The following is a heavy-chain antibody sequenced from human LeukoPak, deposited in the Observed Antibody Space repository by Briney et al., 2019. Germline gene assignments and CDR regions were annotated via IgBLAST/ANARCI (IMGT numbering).Heavy chain of an antibody. J-gene: IGHJ4*02. CDR1: GGSISGYY. Sequence: SETLSLTCTVSGGSISGYYWSWIRQSAGKGLEWIGRIYTSGTSNYNPSLKSLVTMSVDTSKNQFSLKLSSVTAADTAVYYCARGDFWSGFYNYWGQGTPVTISS. CDR3: ARGDFWSGFYNY. V-gene: IGHV4-4*07. CDR2: IYTSGTS. D-gene: IGHD3-3*01.